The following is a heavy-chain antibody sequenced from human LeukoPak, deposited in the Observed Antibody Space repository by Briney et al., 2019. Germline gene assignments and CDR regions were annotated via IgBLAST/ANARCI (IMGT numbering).Heavy chain of an antibody. Sequence: ASVKVSCKASGYTFTGYYMHWVRQAPGQGLEWMGWINPNSGGTNYAQKFQGRVTMTRDTSISTAYMELSRLGSDDTAVYYCARLIAVAGFAFDYWGQGTLVTVSS. CDR1: GYTFTGYY. V-gene: IGHV1-2*02. CDR2: INPNSGGT. CDR3: ARLIAVAGFAFDY. J-gene: IGHJ4*02. D-gene: IGHD6-19*01.